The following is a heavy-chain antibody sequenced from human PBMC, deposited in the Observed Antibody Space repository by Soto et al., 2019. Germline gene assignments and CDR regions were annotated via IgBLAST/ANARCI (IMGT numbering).Heavy chain of an antibody. CDR1: GYTLTSHH. Sequence: VASVKVSCKASGYTLTSHHLHWVRQAPGQGLEWMGIINPNDGGTLYAQKFQGRVTMTRDTSTSTAYMELSSLRSEDTAVYYCARVAWQSLDYWGQGTLVTVSS. J-gene: IGHJ4*02. V-gene: IGHV1-46*01. CDR3: ARVAWQSLDY. D-gene: IGHD5-12*01. CDR2: INPNDGGT.